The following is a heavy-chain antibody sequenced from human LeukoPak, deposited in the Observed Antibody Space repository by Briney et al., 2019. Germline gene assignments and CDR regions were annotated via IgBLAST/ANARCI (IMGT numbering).Heavy chain of an antibody. V-gene: IGHV3-30*02. J-gene: IGHJ3*02. D-gene: IGHD5-18*01. CDR3: AKVQGWVQLWFGAFDI. Sequence: GGSLRLSCGTSGFTFSNASISWVRQAPGKGLEWVAFIRYDGSNKYYADSVKGRFTISRDNSKNTLYLQMNSLRAEDTAVYYCAKVQGWVQLWFGAFDIWGQGTMVTVSS. CDR2: IRYDGSNK. CDR1: GFTFSNAS.